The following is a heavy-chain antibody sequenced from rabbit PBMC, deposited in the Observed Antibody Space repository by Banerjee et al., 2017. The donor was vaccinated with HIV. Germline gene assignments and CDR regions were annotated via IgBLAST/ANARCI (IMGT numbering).Heavy chain of an antibody. J-gene: IGHJ4*01. Sequence: QSLEESGGDLVKPGASLTLTCTASGFSFSSSYWICWVRQAPGKGLEWIACIYAGSSGSTYYASWTKGRFTSLNTVTLQMTSLTAADTATYFCARYWNGDFHANLWGPGTLVTVS. CDR3: ARYWNGDFHANL. D-gene: IGHD2-1*01. CDR1: GFSFSSSYW. CDR2: IYAGSSGST. V-gene: IGHV1S40*01.